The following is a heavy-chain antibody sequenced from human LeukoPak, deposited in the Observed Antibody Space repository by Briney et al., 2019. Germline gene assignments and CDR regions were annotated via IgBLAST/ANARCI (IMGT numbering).Heavy chain of an antibody. J-gene: IGHJ6*03. CDR1: GGSISSGSYY. D-gene: IGHD3-9*01. Sequence: PSETLSLTCTVSGGSISSGSYYWSWIRQPAGKGLEWIGRIYTSGSANYNPSLKSRVTISVDTSKNQFSLKLSSVTAADTAVYYCARTKLRYFDWLPEYYMDVWGKGTTVTISS. V-gene: IGHV4-61*02. CDR3: ARTKLRYFDWLPEYYMDV. CDR2: IYTSGSA.